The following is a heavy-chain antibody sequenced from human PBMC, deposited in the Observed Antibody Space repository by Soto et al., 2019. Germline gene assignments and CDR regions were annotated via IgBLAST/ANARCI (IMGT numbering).Heavy chain of an antibody. J-gene: IGHJ4*02. Sequence: ASVKVSCKASGYTFTSYYMHWVRQAPGQGLEWMGIINPSGGSTCYAQKFQGRVTMTRDTSTSTVYMELSSLRSEDTAVYYCASHRVSTAVRSYYFDYWGQGTLVTVSS. D-gene: IGHD4-17*01. CDR2: INPSGGST. CDR3: ASHRVSTAVRSYYFDY. CDR1: GYTFTSYY. V-gene: IGHV1-46*01.